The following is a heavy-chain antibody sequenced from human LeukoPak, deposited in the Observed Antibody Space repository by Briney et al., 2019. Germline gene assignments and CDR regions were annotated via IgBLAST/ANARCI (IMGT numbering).Heavy chain of an antibody. V-gene: IGHV3-48*03. Sequence: GGSLRLSCAASGFTFSNYEMNWVRQAPGKGLEWVSYISSSGSTIYYADSVKGRFTISRDNSKNTLYLQMNSLRVEDTAVYYCARPVVLGAYLRGAYYFDSWGQGTLVTVSS. CDR1: GFTFSNYE. J-gene: IGHJ4*02. CDR3: ARPVVLGAYLRGAYYFDS. D-gene: IGHD3-16*01. CDR2: ISSSGSTI.